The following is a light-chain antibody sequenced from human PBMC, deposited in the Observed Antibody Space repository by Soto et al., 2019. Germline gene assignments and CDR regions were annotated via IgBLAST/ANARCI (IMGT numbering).Light chain of an antibody. Sequence: EIVMTQSPATLSVSPGERATLSCRASQSVSMNLAWYQQKPGQAPRLLIYGASTRATGIPARFSGSGSGTEFTLTISSRQSEDFAVYYCQQYNNWPPYTFGQGTKLEIK. CDR1: QSVSMN. J-gene: IGKJ2*01. V-gene: IGKV3-15*01. CDR2: GAS. CDR3: QQYNNWPPYT.